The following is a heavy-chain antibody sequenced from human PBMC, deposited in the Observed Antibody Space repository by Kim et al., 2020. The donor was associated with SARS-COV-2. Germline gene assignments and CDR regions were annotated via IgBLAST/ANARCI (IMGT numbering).Heavy chain of an antibody. V-gene: IGHV4-39*01. CDR3: VLLAYCGRDCYSAGDAFDI. CDR1: GGSISSSSYY. CDR2: IYYSGST. J-gene: IGHJ3*02. Sequence: SETLSLTCTVSGGSISSSSYYWGWIRQPPGKGLEWIGSIYYSGSTYYNPSLKSRVTISVDTSKNQFSLKLSSVTAADTAVYYCVLLAYCGRDCYSAGDAFDIWGQGTMVTVSS. D-gene: IGHD2-21*02.